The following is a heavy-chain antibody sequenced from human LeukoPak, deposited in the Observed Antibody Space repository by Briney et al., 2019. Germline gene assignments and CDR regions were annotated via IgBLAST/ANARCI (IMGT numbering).Heavy chain of an antibody. V-gene: IGHV4-4*02. CDR3: ARDCTVTPYYGMDV. D-gene: IGHD4-17*01. J-gene: IGHJ6*02. CDR1: GGSISSSNW. Sequence: KPSETLSLTCAVSGGSISSSNWWSWVRQPPGKGLEWIGEIYHSGSTNYNPSLKSRVTISVDKSKNQFSLKLSSVTAADTAVYYCARDCTVTPYYGMDVWGQGTTVTVSS. CDR2: IYHSGST.